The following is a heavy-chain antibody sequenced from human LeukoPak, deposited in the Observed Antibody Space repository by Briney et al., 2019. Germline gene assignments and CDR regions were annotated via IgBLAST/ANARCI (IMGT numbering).Heavy chain of an antibody. V-gene: IGHV3-48*03. D-gene: IGHD3-3*01. J-gene: IGHJ4*02. CDR3: ARLTTFYDLLSGYYALYYFDN. CDR1: GFTFREYE. Sequence: GGALRVSCAVSGFTFREYEIQWVGQAPGQGLEEVSYVNGSGRTIYPEDIVKGRFITSREKVKKSVYLRSNSLRASDTGVYYCARLTTFYDLLSGYYALYYFDNWGRGTRVSVSS. CDR2: VNGSGRTI.